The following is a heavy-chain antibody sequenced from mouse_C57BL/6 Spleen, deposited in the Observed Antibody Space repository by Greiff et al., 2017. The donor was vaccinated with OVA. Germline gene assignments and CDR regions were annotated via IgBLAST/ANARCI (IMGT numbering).Heavy chain of an antibody. CDR1: GYSITSGYD. CDR3: ARGYYGDGCAY. CDR2: IGYSGST. J-gene: IGHJ3*01. D-gene: IGHD1-1*01. Sequence: EVKLQESGPGMVKPSQSLSLTCTVTGYSITSGYDWHWIRHFPGNKLEWMGYIGYSGSTNYNPSLKSRISITHDTSKNHFFLKLNSVTTEDTATYYCARGYYGDGCAYWGQGTLVTVSA. V-gene: IGHV3-1*01.